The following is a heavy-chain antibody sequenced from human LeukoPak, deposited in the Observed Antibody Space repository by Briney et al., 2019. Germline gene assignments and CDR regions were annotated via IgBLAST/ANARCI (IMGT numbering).Heavy chain of an antibody. V-gene: IGHV1-46*01. CDR3: ARDVRDYYDSSGEVDP. CDR1: GYTFTSYY. CDR2: INPSGGST. Sequence: ASVKVSCKASGYTFTSYYMHWVRQAPGQGLEWMGIINPSGGSTSYAQKFQGRVTMTRDTSTSTVYMELSSLRSEDTAVYYCARDVRDYYDSSGEVDPWGQGTLVTVSS. J-gene: IGHJ5*02. D-gene: IGHD3-22*01.